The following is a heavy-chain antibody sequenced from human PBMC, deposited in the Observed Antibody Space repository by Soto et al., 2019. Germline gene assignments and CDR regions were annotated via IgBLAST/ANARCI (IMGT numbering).Heavy chain of an antibody. J-gene: IGHJ4*02. V-gene: IGHV4-59*01. Sequence: SETLSLTCTVSGGSISSYYWSWIRQPPGKGLEWIGYIYYSGSTNYNPSLESRVTISVDTSKNQFSLKLSSVTAADTAVYYCARVWSHYGGNAFDNWGQGTLVTVSS. CDR1: GGSISSYY. CDR3: ARVWSHYGGNAFDN. D-gene: IGHD4-17*01. CDR2: IYYSGST.